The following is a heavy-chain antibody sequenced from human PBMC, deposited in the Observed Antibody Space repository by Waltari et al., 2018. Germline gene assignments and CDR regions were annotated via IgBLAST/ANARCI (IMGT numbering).Heavy chain of an antibody. D-gene: IGHD6-19*01. CDR3: ARLVSSGWYEGYYFDY. V-gene: IGHV3-53*01. Sequence: EVQLVESGGGLIQPGGSLRLSCAASGFTVSSNSMSWVTQAPGKGLEWVSVIYSGGSTYYADSVKGRFTISRDNSKNTLYLQMNSLRAEDTAVYYCARLVSSGWYEGYYFDYWGQGTLVTVSS. CDR1: GFTVSSNS. J-gene: IGHJ4*02. CDR2: IYSGGST.